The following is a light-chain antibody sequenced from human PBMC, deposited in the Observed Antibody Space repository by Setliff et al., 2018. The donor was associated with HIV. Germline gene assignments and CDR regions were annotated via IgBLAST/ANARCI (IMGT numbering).Light chain of an antibody. Sequence: QSVLTQPASVSGSPGKSITISCTGTSSDIGGYTYVSWYQQHPGKAPKLIIFEVSHGPSGVSNRLSGSKSGNTASLIISGLQAEDEADYYCSSYTNISTYIFGSGTKVTV. CDR3: SSYTNISTYI. CDR1: SSDIGGYTY. CDR2: EVS. J-gene: IGLJ1*01. V-gene: IGLV2-14*01.